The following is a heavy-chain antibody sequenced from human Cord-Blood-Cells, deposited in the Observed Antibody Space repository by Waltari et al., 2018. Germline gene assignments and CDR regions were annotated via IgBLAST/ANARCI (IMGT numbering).Heavy chain of an antibody. CDR3: ARAGGLAYWYFDL. D-gene: IGHD6-19*01. Sequence: QVQLQQRGAGLLKPSETLSLTCAVSGGSFSGSYWTWIRQPPGKGLEWIGEINHSGSTNYNPSLKSRVTISVDTSKNQFSLKLSSVTAADTAVYYCARAGGLAYWYFDLWGRGTLVTVSS. CDR2: INHSGST. V-gene: IGHV4-34*01. J-gene: IGHJ2*01. CDR1: GGSFSGSY.